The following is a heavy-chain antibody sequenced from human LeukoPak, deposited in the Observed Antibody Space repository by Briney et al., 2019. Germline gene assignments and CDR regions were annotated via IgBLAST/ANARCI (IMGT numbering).Heavy chain of an antibody. Sequence: PGGSLRLSCAASGFTFSNYWMSWVRQAPGKGLEWVSAISGSGDTTHYADTVKGRVTISRDNSKNTLFLRMSSLRAEDTAVYYCAKVLTTVLHDYDFDYWGQGTLVTVSS. CDR3: AKVLTTVLHDYDFDY. CDR2: ISGSGDTT. D-gene: IGHD4-17*01. J-gene: IGHJ4*02. CDR1: GFTFSNYW. V-gene: IGHV3-23*01.